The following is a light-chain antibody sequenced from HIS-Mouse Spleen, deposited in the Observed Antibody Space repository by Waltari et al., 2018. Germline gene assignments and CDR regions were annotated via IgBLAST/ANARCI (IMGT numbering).Light chain of an antibody. V-gene: IGKV4-1*01. CDR3: QQYYSTPYT. CDR1: QSVLYSSNNKIY. CDR2: WAS. Sequence: DIVMPQFPDSLAVSLGERAPINCKPSQSVLYSSNNKIYLAWYQQKPGQPPKLLIYWASTRESGVPDRFSGSGSGTDFTLTISSLQAEDVAVYYCQQYYSTPYTFGQGTKLEIK. J-gene: IGKJ2*01.